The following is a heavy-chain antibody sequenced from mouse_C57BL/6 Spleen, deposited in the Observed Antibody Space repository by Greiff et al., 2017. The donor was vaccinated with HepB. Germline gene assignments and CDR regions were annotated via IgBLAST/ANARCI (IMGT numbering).Heavy chain of an antibody. CDR1: GFSLTSYG. V-gene: IGHV2-6*01. CDR2: IWGVGST. J-gene: IGHJ4*01. Sequence: VQLQESGPGLVAPSQSLSITCTVSGFSLTSYGVDWVRQSPGKGLEWLGVIWGVGSTNYNSALKSRLSISKDNSKSQVFLKMNSLQTDDTAMYYCASSRRNGAMDYWGQGTSVTVSS. CDR3: ASSRRNGAMDY. D-gene: IGHD1-1*01.